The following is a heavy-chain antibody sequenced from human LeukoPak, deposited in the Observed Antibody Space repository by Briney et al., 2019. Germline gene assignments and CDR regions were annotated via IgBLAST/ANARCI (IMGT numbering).Heavy chain of an antibody. CDR1: GFTFSSYA. J-gene: IGHJ4*02. V-gene: IGHV3-23*01. D-gene: IGHD3-9*01. CDR3: ARNVLRYFDWFRPVANYFDY. CDR2: ISGSGGST. Sequence: GGSLRLSCAASGFTFSSYAVSWVRQAPGKGREWVSAISGSGGSTYYADSVKGRFTISRDNSKNTLYLQMNSLRAEDTAVYYCARNVLRYFDWFRPVANYFDYWGEGTLVTVSS.